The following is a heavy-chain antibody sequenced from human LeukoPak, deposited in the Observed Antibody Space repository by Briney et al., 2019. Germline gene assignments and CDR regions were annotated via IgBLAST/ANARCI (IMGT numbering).Heavy chain of an antibody. Sequence: GRSLRLSCAASGFTFSSYEMNWVRQAPGKGLEWVSYISDRGSTKYYADSVKGRFTISRDNAKNSLYLQMNSLRAEDTAVYYCARDPSYGEEYGMDVWGQGTTVTVSS. CDR2: ISDRGSTK. V-gene: IGHV3-48*03. D-gene: IGHD4-17*01. CDR1: GFTFSSYE. J-gene: IGHJ6*02. CDR3: ARDPSYGEEYGMDV.